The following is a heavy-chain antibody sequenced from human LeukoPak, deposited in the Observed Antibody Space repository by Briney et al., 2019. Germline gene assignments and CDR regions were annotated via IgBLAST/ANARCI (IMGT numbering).Heavy chain of an antibody. CDR3: ARRCHYSGYEDWFDP. D-gene: IGHD5-12*01. Sequence: GGSLRLSCAASGFSFSSYNMNWVRQAPGKGLEWVSSISSGSSFMYYADSVKGRFTISRDNAKNSLYLQMSSLKASDTAMYYCARRCHYSGYEDWFDPWGQGTLVTVSS. CDR2: ISSGSSFM. V-gene: IGHV3-21*04. J-gene: IGHJ5*02. CDR1: GFSFSSYN.